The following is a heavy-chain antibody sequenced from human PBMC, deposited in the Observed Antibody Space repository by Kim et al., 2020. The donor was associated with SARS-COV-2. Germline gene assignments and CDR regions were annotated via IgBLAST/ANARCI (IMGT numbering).Heavy chain of an antibody. CDR3: LDYHGSGSHGFN. J-gene: IGHJ1*01. CDR1: GITFANYG. D-gene: IGHD3-10*01. CDR2: ISGNDGTT. Sequence: GGSLRLSCAASGITFANYGVTWVRQAPGKALEWVSAISGNDGTTYYADSVRGRSTISRDNSKNTMYLQLSNMRAEDTATYYCLDYHGSGSHGFNWGQGALVTVSS. V-gene: IGHV3-23*01.